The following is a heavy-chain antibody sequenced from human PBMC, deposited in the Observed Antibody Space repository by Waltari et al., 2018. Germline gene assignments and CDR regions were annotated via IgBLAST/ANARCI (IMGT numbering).Heavy chain of an antibody. Sequence: QVQLVQSGAEVKKPGSSVKVSCKASGGTFGSYAISWVRQAPGQGLEWMGGFIPMFGRTNYPQNFQDRVKITADESTSIAYMELGGLRFDDTAVYFCARGGGRGGSFSFHMDVWGKGTTVTISS. D-gene: IGHD3-10*01. CDR3: ARGGGRGGSFSFHMDV. CDR1: GGTFGSYA. V-gene: IGHV1-69*12. J-gene: IGHJ6*03. CDR2: FIPMFGRT.